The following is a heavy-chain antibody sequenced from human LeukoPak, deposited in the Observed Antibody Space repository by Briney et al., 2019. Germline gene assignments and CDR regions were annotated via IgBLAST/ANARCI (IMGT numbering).Heavy chain of an antibody. Sequence: PGGSLRLSCAASGFTFSSYDMHWVRQATGKGLEWVSAIGTAGDTYYPGSVKGRFTISRENAKNSLYLQMNSLRAGDTAVYYCTRGRYYDSSGYYYTDYYGMDVWGQGTTVTVSS. CDR1: GFTFSSYD. D-gene: IGHD3-22*01. V-gene: IGHV3-13*01. J-gene: IGHJ6*02. CDR3: TRGRYYDSSGYYYTDYYGMDV. CDR2: IGTAGDT.